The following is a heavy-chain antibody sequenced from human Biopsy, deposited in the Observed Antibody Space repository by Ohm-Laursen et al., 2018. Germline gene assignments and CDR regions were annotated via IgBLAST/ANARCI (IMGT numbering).Heavy chain of an antibody. CDR2: IWYDGSNK. D-gene: IGHD3-10*01. J-gene: IGHJ6*02. Sequence: SLRLSCAASGFTFSSYGMHWVRQAPGKGLEWVAVIWYDGSNKYYADSVKGRFTISRDNSKNTLFLQMNNLRAEDTAAYYCARDRYYGSANYFGYYNMDVWGQGTTVTVSS. V-gene: IGHV3-33*01. CDR3: ARDRYYGSANYFGYYNMDV. CDR1: GFTFSSYG.